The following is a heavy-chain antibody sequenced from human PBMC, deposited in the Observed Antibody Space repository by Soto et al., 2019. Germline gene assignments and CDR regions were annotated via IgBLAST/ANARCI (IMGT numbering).Heavy chain of an antibody. V-gene: IGHV1-2*02. CDR1: GYTFTGYY. D-gene: IGHD2-15*01. J-gene: IGHJ4*02. Sequence: ASVKVSCKASGYTFTGYYMHWVRQAPGQGLEWMGWINPNSGGTNYAQKFQGRVTMTRDTSISTAYMELSRLRSDDTAVYYCARVTREWGCSGGSCYSAIPRYWGQGTLVTVSS. CDR3: ARVTREWGCSGGSCYSAIPRY. CDR2: INPNSGGT.